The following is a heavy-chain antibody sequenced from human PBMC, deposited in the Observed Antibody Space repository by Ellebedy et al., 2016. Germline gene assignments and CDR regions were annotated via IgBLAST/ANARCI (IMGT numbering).Heavy chain of an antibody. CDR1: GVSITSYY. CDR2: IYYSGST. V-gene: IGHV4-59*08. D-gene: IGHD3-22*01. CDR3: ARRVFRDYYDSYDAFDI. J-gene: IGHJ3*02. Sequence: SETLSLTCTVSGVSITSYYWSWIRQPPGKGLEWIGYIYYSGSTNYNPSLKSRVTISVDTSKNQFSLKLSSVTAADTAVYYCARRVFRDYYDSYDAFDIWGQGTMVTVSS.